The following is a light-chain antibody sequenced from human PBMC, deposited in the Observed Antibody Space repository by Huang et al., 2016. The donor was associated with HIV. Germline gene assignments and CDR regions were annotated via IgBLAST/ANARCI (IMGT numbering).Light chain of an antibody. CDR1: QDIGGS. J-gene: IGKJ2*01. CDR2: STF. Sequence: DIQMTQSPSALSASVGDRVTITCRARQDIGGSLSRFQQRPGKAPKLLLYSTFFLESGVPPRFTSSCAGTEYTLTISMLQPQDFATYYCQQYFADPVTFGQGTRLDIK. CDR3: QQYFADPVT. V-gene: IGKV1-NL1*01.